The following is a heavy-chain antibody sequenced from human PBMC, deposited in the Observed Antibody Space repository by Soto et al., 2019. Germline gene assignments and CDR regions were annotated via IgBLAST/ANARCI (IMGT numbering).Heavy chain of an antibody. CDR3: ARGTTVTKYFDY. V-gene: IGHV4-34*01. D-gene: IGHD4-17*01. J-gene: IGHJ4*02. Sequence: SETLSLTCAVYGGSFSGYYWSWIRQPPGKGLEWIGEINHSGSTNYNPSLKSRVTISVDTSKNQFSLKLSSVTAADTAVYYCARGTTVTKYFDYWGQGTLVT. CDR1: GGSFSGYY. CDR2: INHSGST.